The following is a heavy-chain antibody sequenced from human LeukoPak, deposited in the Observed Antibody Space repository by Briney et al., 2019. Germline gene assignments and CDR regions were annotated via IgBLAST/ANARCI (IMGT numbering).Heavy chain of an antibody. V-gene: IGHV3-33*01. CDR2: VWSDGSNK. Sequence: GRSLRLSCAVSGFTFSSYVMHWVRQAPGKGLEWVAVVWSDGSNKNYADSVKGRFTVSRDNSKNTLFLQMNSLRADDTAVYYCARGESDYVWGSYRLDYWGQGTLVTVSS. CDR1: GFTFSSYV. J-gene: IGHJ4*02. CDR3: ARGESDYVWGSYRLDY. D-gene: IGHD3-16*02.